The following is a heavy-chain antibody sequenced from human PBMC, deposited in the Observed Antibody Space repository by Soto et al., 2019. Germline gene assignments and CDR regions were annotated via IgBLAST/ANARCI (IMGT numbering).Heavy chain of an antibody. Sequence: PGGSLRLSCAASGFTFSSYGMHWVRQAPGKGLEWVAVIWYDGSNKYYADSVKGRFTISRDNSKNTLYLQMNSLRAEDTAVYYCARGEYYYDSSGYYAPYGMDVWGQGTTVTVS. CDR3: ARGEYYYDSSGYYAPYGMDV. CDR1: GFTFSSYG. V-gene: IGHV3-33*01. J-gene: IGHJ6*02. D-gene: IGHD3-22*01. CDR2: IWYDGSNK.